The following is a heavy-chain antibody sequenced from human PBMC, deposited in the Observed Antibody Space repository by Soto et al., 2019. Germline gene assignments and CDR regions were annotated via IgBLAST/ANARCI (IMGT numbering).Heavy chain of an antibody. D-gene: IGHD5-12*01. CDR2: ISYEGSKK. CDR1: GFTFSSYG. J-gene: IGHJ4*02. V-gene: IGHV3-30*18. Sequence: QVQLVESGGGVVQPGRSLRLSCAASGFTFSSYGMHWVRQAPGKGLEWVAVISYEGSKKYYADSVKGRFTISRDNPKNTLYLQINSVRAEDTAVYYCAKRGSGYDLDYWGQGTLVTVSS. CDR3: AKRGSGYDLDY.